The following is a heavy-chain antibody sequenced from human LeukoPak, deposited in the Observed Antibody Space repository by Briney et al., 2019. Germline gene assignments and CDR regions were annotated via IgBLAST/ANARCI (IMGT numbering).Heavy chain of an antibody. J-gene: IGHJ6*03. Sequence: SETLSLTCTVSGGSISSGDYYWSWIRQPPGKGLEWIGYIYYSGSTYYNPSLKSRVTISVDTSKNQFSLKLSSVTAADTAVYYCARVPRSYYYYYYMDVWGKGTTVTVSS. CDR2: IYYSGST. V-gene: IGHV4-30-4*08. CDR1: GGSISSGDYY. CDR3: ARVPRSYYYYYYMDV.